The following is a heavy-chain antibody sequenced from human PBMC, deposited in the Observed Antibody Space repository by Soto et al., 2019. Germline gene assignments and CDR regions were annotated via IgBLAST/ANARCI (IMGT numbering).Heavy chain of an antibody. CDR3: AREMRGIQLCDY. CDR1: GFTFSSYG. CDR2: ISYDGSNK. J-gene: IGHJ4*02. V-gene: IGHV3-30*03. D-gene: IGHD5-18*01. Sequence: QVQLVESGGGVVQPGRSLRLSCAASGFTFSSYGMHWVRQAPGKGLEWVAVISYDGSNKYYADSVKGRFTISRDNSKNTLYLQMNSMRAEDTAVYYCAREMRGIQLCDYRGQGTLVTVSS.